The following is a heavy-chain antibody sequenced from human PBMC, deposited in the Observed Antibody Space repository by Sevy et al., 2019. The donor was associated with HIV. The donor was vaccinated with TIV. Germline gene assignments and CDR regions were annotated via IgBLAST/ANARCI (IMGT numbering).Heavy chain of an antibody. CDR3: ARGGYYYDNAAYYALDS. Sequence: GGSLRLSCAATRFTFSNYAMHWVRQAPGKGMEWVAIIWSDGAYQYHGDSVKGRFTISRDNSKNTLYLQMNNARVEDTAVYYCARGGYYYDNAAYYALDSWGQGTLVTVSS. J-gene: IGHJ4*02. D-gene: IGHD3-22*01. CDR2: IWSDGAYQ. V-gene: IGHV3-33*01. CDR1: RFTFSNYA.